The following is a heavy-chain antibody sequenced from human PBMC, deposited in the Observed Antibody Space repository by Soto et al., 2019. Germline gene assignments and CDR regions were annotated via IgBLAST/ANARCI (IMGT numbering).Heavy chain of an antibody. J-gene: IGHJ4*02. D-gene: IGHD3-10*01. CDR1: GYTFTSYG. CDR3: ARDYWWFGELLSFHDY. CDR2: ISAYNGNT. V-gene: IGHV1-18*01. Sequence: ASVKVSCKASGYTFTSYGISWVRQAPGQGLEWMGWISAYNGNTNYAQKLQGRVTMTTDTSTSTAYMELRSLRSDDTAVYYCARDYWWFGELLSFHDYWGQGTLVTVSS.